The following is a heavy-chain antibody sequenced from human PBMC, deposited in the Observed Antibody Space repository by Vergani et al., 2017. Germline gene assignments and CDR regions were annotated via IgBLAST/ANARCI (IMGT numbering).Heavy chain of an antibody. J-gene: IGHJ6*02. CDR1: GFNVRDHY. V-gene: IGHV3-11*04. D-gene: IGHD3-9*01. Sequence: QGLLVESGGGLVKPGGSLRLSCAASGFNVRDHYMSWIRQAPGKGLEWISYISSGDATYYADSVKGRFTISRDNSKNSLSLQMNSLRVEDTGVYFCARETDTGSSVSDNYYAMDVWAQGTTVTVS. CDR2: ISSGDAT. CDR3: ARETDTGSSVSDNYYAMDV.